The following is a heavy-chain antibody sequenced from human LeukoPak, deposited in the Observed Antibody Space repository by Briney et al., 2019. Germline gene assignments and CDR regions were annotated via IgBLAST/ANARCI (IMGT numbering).Heavy chain of an antibody. CDR3: ARARSFGVVIGNWFDP. J-gene: IGHJ5*02. V-gene: IGHV3-11*01. Sequence: PGGSLRLSCAASGFTFSDYYMSWIRQAPGKGLEWVSYISSSGSTIYYADSVKGRFTISSDNAKNSLYLQMNSLRAEDTAVYYCARARSFGVVIGNWFDPWGQGTLVTVSS. CDR1: GFTFSDYY. CDR2: ISSSGSTI. D-gene: IGHD3-3*01.